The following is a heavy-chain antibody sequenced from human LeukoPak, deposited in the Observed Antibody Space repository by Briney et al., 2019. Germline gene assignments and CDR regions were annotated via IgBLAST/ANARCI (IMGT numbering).Heavy chain of an antibody. Sequence: SQTLSLTCTVSGGSISSGGYYWSWIRQHPGKGLEWIGYIYYSGSTYYNPSLKSRVTISVGTSKNQFSLKLSSVTAADTAVYYCARGTQPSSGWYLGGPVARTWNHYFDYWGQGTLVTVSS. J-gene: IGHJ4*02. CDR2: IYYSGST. V-gene: IGHV4-31*03. CDR1: GGSISSGGYY. D-gene: IGHD6-19*01. CDR3: ARGTQPSSGWYLGGPVARTWNHYFDY.